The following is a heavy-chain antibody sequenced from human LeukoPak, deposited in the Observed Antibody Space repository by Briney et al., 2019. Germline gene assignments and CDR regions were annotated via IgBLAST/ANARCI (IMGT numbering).Heavy chain of an antibody. Sequence: GGSLRLSCAASGFTVSSNYMSWVRQAPGKGLEWVSVIYSGGSTYYADSVKGRFTISRDNAKNTLYLQMNSLRAEDTAVYYCARASGGSYEPFFDYWGQGTLVAVSS. J-gene: IGHJ4*02. CDR1: GFTVSSNY. V-gene: IGHV3-66*01. D-gene: IGHD5-12*01. CDR3: ARASGGSYEPFFDY. CDR2: IYSGGST.